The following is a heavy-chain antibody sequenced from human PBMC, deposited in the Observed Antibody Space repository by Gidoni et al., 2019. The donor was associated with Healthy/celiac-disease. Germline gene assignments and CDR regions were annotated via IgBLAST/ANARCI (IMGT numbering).Heavy chain of an antibody. J-gene: IGHJ6*03. Sequence: QVQLQESGPGLVNPSETLSLTCTVSGGSVRSGRYYWSWIRQPPGKGLDWMGYIYYSGSTNYNPAIKGRVTISVDTSRYQFSLKLSSVATADTDVYYCARDSRGDYSSSLYSQLKWTYYYMDVWGKGTTVTVSS. CDR2: IYYSGST. CDR1: GGSVRSGRYY. D-gene: IGHD6-13*01. V-gene: IGHV4-61*01. CDR3: ARDSRGDYSSSLYSQLKWTYYYMDV.